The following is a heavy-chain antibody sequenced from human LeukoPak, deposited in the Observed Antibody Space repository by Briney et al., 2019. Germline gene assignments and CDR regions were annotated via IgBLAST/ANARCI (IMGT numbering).Heavy chain of an antibody. D-gene: IGHD2-21*02. CDR2: INYSGST. J-gene: IGHJ3*02. CDR1: AGSTSSSSYY. V-gene: IGHV4-39*01. CDR3: ASYGGDRFDAFDI. Sequence: SATLSFPCSVFAGSTSSSSYYWGWMLQPPGRRRLGMGSINYSGSTYYNPSPNSRGTTSVDTSKKQFSLLLSSVTGADTAVYCCASYGGDRFDAFDICGQGTMVTVSS.